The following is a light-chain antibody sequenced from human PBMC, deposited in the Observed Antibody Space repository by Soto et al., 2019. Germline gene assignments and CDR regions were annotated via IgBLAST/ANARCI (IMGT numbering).Light chain of an antibody. V-gene: IGKV1-5*03. J-gene: IGKJ1*01. CDR2: RAS. Sequence: DIQMTQSPSTLSVSVGDRVTVPCRASQDISNYLAWYQQKPGKAPKLLIYRASTLGSGVPSRFSGSGSGTEFTLTISILQPDDFATYYCQHYDSFWTFGHETKVEIK. CDR3: QHYDSFWT. CDR1: QDISNY.